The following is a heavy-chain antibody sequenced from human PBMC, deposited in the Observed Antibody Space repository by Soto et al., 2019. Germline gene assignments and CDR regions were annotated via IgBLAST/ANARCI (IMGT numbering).Heavy chain of an antibody. V-gene: IGHV4-34*01. Sequence: QVQLQQWGAGLLKPSETLSLTCAVYGGSFSGYYWSWIRQPPGKGLEWIGEINHSGSTNYNPSLKSRVTISVDTSKNQFSLKLSSVTAVDTAVYYCASSSSWYRIYYYYGMDVWGQGTTVTVSS. CDR3: ASSSSWYRIYYYYGMDV. J-gene: IGHJ6*02. CDR1: GGSFSGYY. D-gene: IGHD6-13*01. CDR2: INHSGST.